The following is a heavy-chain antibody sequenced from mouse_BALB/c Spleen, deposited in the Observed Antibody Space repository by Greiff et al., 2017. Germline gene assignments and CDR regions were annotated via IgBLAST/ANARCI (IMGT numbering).Heavy chain of an antibody. CDR1: GFTFSSFG. CDR3: ARWLLSSYAMDY. V-gene: IGHV5-17*02. D-gene: IGHD2-3*01. Sequence: EVKLMESGGGLVQPGGSRKLSCAASGFTFSSFGMHWVRQAPEKGLEWVAYISSGSSTIYYADTVKGRFTISRDNPKNTLFLQMTSLRSEDTAMYYCARWLLSSYAMDYWGQGTSVTVSS. J-gene: IGHJ4*01. CDR2: ISSGSSTI.